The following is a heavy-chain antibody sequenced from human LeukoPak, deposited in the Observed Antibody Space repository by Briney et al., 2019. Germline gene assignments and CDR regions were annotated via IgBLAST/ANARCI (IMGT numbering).Heavy chain of an antibody. CDR3: AKDGAAAGVAFDY. J-gene: IGHJ4*02. D-gene: IGHD6-13*01. CDR1: GFTFSSYA. V-gene: IGHV3-23*01. Sequence: GGSLRLSCAASGFTFSSYAMSRVRQAPGKVLEWVSAISGSGGSTYYADSVKGRFTISRDNSKNTLYLQMNSLRAEDTAVYYCAKDGAAAGVAFDYWGQGTLVTVSS. CDR2: ISGSGGST.